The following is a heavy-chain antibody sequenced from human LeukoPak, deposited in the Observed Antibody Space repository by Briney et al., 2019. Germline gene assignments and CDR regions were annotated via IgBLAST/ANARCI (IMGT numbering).Heavy chain of an antibody. V-gene: IGHV1-8*01. CDR1: GYTFTSYD. Sequence: ASVKVSCKASGYTFTSYDINWVRQATGQGLDWMGLMNPNSGNTGYAQKVQGRVTMTRNTSISTAYMELSSLRSEDPAVYYCASGPYGDYGFWGQGTLVTVSS. D-gene: IGHD4-17*01. CDR3: ASGPYGDYGF. J-gene: IGHJ4*02. CDR2: MNPNSGNT.